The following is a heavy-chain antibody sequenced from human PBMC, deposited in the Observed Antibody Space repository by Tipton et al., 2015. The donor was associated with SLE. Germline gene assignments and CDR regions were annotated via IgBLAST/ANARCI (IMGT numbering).Heavy chain of an antibody. CDR2: IYYSGST. V-gene: IGHV4-61*01. CDR3: ARAMTTVIHFDY. CDR1: GGSVSSGSYY. D-gene: IGHD4-17*01. J-gene: IGHJ4*02. Sequence: TLSLTCTVSGGSVSSGSYYWSWIRQPPGKGLEWIGYIYYSGSTNYNPSLKSRVTISVDTSKNQFSLKLSSVTAADTAVYYCARAMTTVIHFDYWGQGTLVTVSS.